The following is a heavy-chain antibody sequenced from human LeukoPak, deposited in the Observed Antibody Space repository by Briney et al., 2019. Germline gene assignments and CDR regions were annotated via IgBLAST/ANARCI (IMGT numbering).Heavy chain of an antibody. D-gene: IGHD3-9*01. CDR3: ARDYDVLTAYPPTHLFDP. J-gene: IGHJ5*02. V-gene: IGHV4-4*07. CDR2: IYTSGST. CDR1: RGSISSYY. Sequence: PSETLSLTCTVSRGSISSYYWSWIRQPAGKGLEWIGRIYTSGSTNYNPSLKSRVTMSVDTSKNQFSLKLNSVTAADTAVYYCARDYDVLTAYPPTHLFDPWGQGTLVTVSS.